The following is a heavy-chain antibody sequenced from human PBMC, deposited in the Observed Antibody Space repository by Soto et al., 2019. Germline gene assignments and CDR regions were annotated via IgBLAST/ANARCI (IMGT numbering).Heavy chain of an antibody. Sequence: GGSVKVSFKACGGPFSSYAISLVRQAPGQGVEWIGGMIHIFGTANYAQKFQGRVTITADKSTSTAYMELSSLRSEDTAVYYCARAGPEGNFGYCSGGSCYHYYYGMDVWGQGTTVTVSS. J-gene: IGHJ6*02. CDR2: MIHIFGTA. CDR3: ARAGPEGNFGYCSGGSCYHYYYGMDV. CDR1: GGPFSSYA. V-gene: IGHV1-69*06. D-gene: IGHD2-15*01.